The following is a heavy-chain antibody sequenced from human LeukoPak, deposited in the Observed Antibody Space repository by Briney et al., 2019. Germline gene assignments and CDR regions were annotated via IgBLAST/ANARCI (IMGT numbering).Heavy chain of an antibody. CDR3: ARSQYYYDSSGYYSKFDY. CDR2: IIPIFGTA. J-gene: IGHJ4*02. CDR1: GGTFSSYA. V-gene: IGHV1-69*13. Sequence: SVKVSCKASGGTFSSYAISWVRQAPGQGLEWMGGIIPIFGTANYAQKFQGRVTITADESTSTAYMELSSLRSEDTAVYYCARSQYYYDSSGYYSKFDYWGQGTLVTVSS. D-gene: IGHD3-22*01.